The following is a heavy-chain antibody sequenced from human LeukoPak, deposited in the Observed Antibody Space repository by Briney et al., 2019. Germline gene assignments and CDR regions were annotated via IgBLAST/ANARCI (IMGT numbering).Heavy chain of an antibody. D-gene: IGHD3-10*01. V-gene: IGHV4-39*07. Sequence: SETLSLTCTVSGGSISGSNYYWGWIRQPPGKGLEWIGSIYYSGSTFYNPSLKSRVTISEDTSKNQFFLKLNSLTAADTAVYYCTFNLGSGSYAFDIWGQGTMVTVSS. CDR2: IYYSGST. CDR3: TFNLGSGSYAFDI. J-gene: IGHJ3*02. CDR1: GGSISGSNYY.